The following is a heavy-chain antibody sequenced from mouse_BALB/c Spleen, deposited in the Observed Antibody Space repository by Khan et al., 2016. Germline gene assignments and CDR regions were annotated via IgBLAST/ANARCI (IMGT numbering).Heavy chain of an antibody. V-gene: IGHV3-1*02. Sequence: VQRQESGPDLVKPSQSLSLTCTVTGYSITSHYTWHWIRHFPGNKLEWMGYINYSGSTNYNPSLKSRFSITRDTSKNQFFLQLNSVTAAGTATYSCATSSAGYWYYFDYGGQGTTLTLS. CDR3: ATSSAGYWYYFDY. CDR1: GYSITSHYT. CDR2: INYSGST. J-gene: IGHJ2*01. D-gene: IGHD3-1*01.